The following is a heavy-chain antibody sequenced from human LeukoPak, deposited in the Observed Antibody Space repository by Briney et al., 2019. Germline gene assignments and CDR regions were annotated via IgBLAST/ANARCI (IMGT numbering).Heavy chain of an antibody. J-gene: IGHJ4*02. CDR2: IYTSGST. D-gene: IGHD3-10*01. V-gene: IGHV4-4*07. Sequence: SETLSLTCSVSGGSIDIYYWSWVRQSAGKGLEWIGRIYTSGSTNYNPSLKSRVTISVDTSKNQFSPKLSSVTAADTAVYYCARTTRGLWFGGWGQGTLVTVSS. CDR1: GGSIDIYY. CDR3: ARTTRGLWFGG.